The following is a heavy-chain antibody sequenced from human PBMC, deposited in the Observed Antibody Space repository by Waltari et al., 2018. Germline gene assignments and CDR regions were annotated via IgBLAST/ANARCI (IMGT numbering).Heavy chain of an antibody. Sequence: QVQLVESGGGVVQPGRSLRLSCAASGFTFSSYGMHWVRQAPGKGLEWVAVISYDGSNKYYADSVKGRFTISRDNSKNTLYLQMNSLRAEDTAVYYCAKDPEWMRYYFDYWGQGTLVTVSS. V-gene: IGHV3-30*18. J-gene: IGHJ4*02. CDR1: GFTFSSYG. CDR2: ISYDGSNK. D-gene: IGHD3-3*01. CDR3: AKDPEWMRYYFDY.